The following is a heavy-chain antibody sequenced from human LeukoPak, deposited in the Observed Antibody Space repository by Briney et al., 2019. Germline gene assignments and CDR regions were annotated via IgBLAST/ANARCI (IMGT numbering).Heavy chain of an antibody. J-gene: IGHJ4*02. Sequence: PGGSLRLSCAASGFTFSSYSMNWVRQAPGKGLEWVSSISSSSSNYIYYADSVKGRFTISRDNAKNSLYLQMNSLRAEDTAVYYCARGRSAFDYWGQGTLVTVSS. CDR3: ARGRSAFDY. CDR1: GFTFSSYS. CDR2: ISSSSSNYI. V-gene: IGHV3-21*01.